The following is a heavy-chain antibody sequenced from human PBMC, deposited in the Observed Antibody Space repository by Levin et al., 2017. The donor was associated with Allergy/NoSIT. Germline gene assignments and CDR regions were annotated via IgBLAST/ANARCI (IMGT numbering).Heavy chain of an antibody. J-gene: IGHJ5*02. CDR2: ISYDGSNK. V-gene: IGHV3-30-3*01. Sequence: LSLTCAASGFTFSSYAMHWVRQAPGKGLEWVAVISYDGSNKYYADSVKGRFTISRDNSKNTLYLQMNSLRAEDTAVYYCARDRRYSSSYNWFDPWGQGTLVTVSS. CDR1: GFTFSSYA. CDR3: ARDRRYSSSYNWFDP. D-gene: IGHD6-13*01.